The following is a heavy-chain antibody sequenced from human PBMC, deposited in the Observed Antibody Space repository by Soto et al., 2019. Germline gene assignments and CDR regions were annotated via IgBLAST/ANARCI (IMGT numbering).Heavy chain of an antibody. D-gene: IGHD6-6*01. CDR2: IWYDGSNK. CDR3: ARDPKYSSSFYYYYYGMDV. J-gene: IGHJ6*02. CDR1: GFTFSSYG. V-gene: IGHV3-33*01. Sequence: PGGSLRLSCAASGFTFSSYGMHWVRQAPGKGLEWVAVIWYDGSNKYYADSVKGRFTISRDNSRNTLYLQMNSLRAEDTAVYYCARDPKYSSSFYYYYYGMDVWGQGTTVTVSS.